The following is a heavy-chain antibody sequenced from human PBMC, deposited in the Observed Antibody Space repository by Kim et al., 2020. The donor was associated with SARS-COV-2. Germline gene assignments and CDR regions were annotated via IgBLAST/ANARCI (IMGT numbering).Heavy chain of an antibody. CDR2: INWNGGST. V-gene: IGHV3-20*04. D-gene: IGHD6-13*01. J-gene: IGHJ5*02. Sequence: GGSLRLSCAASGFTFDDYGMSWVRQAPGKGLEWVAGINWNGGSTGYGDSVKGRFTISTDNAKNSLYLQMNILRVEDTALYYCARDASGYAYSTSWYWFDPWGQGTLVTVSS. CDR3: ARDASGYAYSTSWYWFDP. CDR1: GFTFDDYG.